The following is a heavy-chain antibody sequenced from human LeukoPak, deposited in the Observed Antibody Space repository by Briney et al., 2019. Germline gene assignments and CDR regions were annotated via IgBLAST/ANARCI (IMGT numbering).Heavy chain of an antibody. CDR1: GGSISSGGYY. D-gene: IGHD3-22*01. Sequence: SETLSLTCTVSGGSISSGGYYWSWIRQHPGKGLEWIGYIYYSGSTYCNPSLKSRVTISVDTSKNQFSLKLSSVTAADTAVYYCARATVTMIVVVTWGQGTLVTVSS. V-gene: IGHV4-31*03. CDR2: IYYSGST. J-gene: IGHJ5*02. CDR3: ARATVTMIVVVT.